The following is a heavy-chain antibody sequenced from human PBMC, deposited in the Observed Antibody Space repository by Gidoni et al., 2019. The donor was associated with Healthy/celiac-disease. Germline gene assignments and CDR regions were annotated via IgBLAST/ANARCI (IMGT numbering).Heavy chain of an antibody. CDR2: IDPSDSYT. Sequence: EVQLVQSGAEVKKPGESLRISCKGSGYSFPSYWISWVRQMPGKGLEWMGRIDPSDSYTNYSPSFQGHVTISADKSISTAYLQWSSLKASDTAMYYCARGPYCSGGSCYSGPGGMDVWGQGTTVTVSS. V-gene: IGHV5-10-1*03. D-gene: IGHD2-15*01. J-gene: IGHJ6*02. CDR1: GYSFPSYW. CDR3: ARGPYCSGGSCYSGPGGMDV.